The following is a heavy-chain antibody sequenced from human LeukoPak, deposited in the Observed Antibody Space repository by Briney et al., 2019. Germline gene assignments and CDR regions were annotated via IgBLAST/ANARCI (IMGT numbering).Heavy chain of an antibody. D-gene: IGHD6-19*01. J-gene: IGHJ4*02. CDR2: IIPIFGTA. CDR1: GGTFSSYA. V-gene: IGHV1-69*13. CDR3: ARSSGRGIAVAFDY. Sequence: GASAKVSCKASGGTFSSYAISWVRQAPGQGLEWMGGIIPIFGTANYAQKFQGRVTITADESTSTAYMELSSLRSEDTAVYYCARSSGRGIAVAFDYWGQGTLVTVSS.